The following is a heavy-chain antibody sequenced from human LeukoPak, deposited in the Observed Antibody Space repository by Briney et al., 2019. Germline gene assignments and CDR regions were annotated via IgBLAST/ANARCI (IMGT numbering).Heavy chain of an antibody. Sequence: GGSLRLSCAASGFTFSSYWMSWVRQAPGKGLEWVAHIKQDGIEKYYVDSVTGRFTISRDNARNSLYLQMNTLRAEDTAVYYCARVRGYSGYDLDYWGQGTLVTVSS. CDR2: IKQDGIEK. D-gene: IGHD5-12*01. J-gene: IGHJ4*02. CDR1: GFTFSSYW. CDR3: ARVRGYSGYDLDY. V-gene: IGHV3-7*01.